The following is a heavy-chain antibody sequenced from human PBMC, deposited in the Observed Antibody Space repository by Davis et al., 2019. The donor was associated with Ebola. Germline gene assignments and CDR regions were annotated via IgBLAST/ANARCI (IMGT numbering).Heavy chain of an antibody. CDR2: IYYSGST. Sequence: PSETLSLTCTVSGGSISSSSYYWGWIRQPPGKGLEWIGSIYYSGSTYYNPSLKSRVTISVDTSKNQFSLKLSSVTAADTAVYYCARLGYCSSTSCHWVFDYWGQGTLVTVSS. J-gene: IGHJ4*02. CDR1: GGSISSSSYY. D-gene: IGHD2-2*01. V-gene: IGHV4-39*01. CDR3: ARLGYCSSTSCHWVFDY.